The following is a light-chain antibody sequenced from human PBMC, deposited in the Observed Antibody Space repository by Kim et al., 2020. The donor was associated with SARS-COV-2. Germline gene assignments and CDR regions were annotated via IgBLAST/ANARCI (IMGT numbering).Light chain of an antibody. J-gene: IGLJ2*01. V-gene: IGLV3-19*01. CDR2: GKN. CDR3: NSRDSSGNHVV. CDR1: GLRSYY. Sequence: SSELTQDPAVSVALGQTVRITCQGDGLRSYYASWYQQKPGQAPVLVIYGKNNRPSGIPDRFSGSSSGNTASFTITGAQAEDEADYYCNSRDSSGNHVVFG.